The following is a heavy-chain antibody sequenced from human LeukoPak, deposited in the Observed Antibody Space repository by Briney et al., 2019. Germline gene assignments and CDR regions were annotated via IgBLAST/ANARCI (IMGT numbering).Heavy chain of an antibody. D-gene: IGHD4-23*01. Sequence: SETLSLTCTVSGGSISCGGYYWSWIRQHPGKGLEWIGYIYYSGSTYYNPSLKSRVTISVDTSKNQFSLKLSSVTAADTAVYYCARDGNYGGRYNWFDPWGQGTLVTVSS. J-gene: IGHJ5*02. V-gene: IGHV4-31*03. CDR3: ARDGNYGGRYNWFDP. CDR2: IYYSGST. CDR1: GGSISCGGYY.